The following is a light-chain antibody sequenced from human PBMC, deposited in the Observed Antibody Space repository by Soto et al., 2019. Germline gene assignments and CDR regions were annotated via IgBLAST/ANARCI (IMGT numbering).Light chain of an antibody. CDR1: QSVSSSY. J-gene: IGKJ5*01. CDR2: GAS. Sequence: EIVLTQSPVTLSLSPGERATLSCRASQSVSSSYLAWYQQKPGQAPRLLIYGASTRATGIPARFSGSGSGTEFTLTISSLQSEDSALYYCQQYNNWWTFGQATRLEIK. CDR3: QQYNNWWT. V-gene: IGKV3-15*01.